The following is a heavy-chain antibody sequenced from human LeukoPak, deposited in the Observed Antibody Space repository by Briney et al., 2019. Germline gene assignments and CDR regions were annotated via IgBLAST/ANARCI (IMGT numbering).Heavy chain of an antibody. CDR1: GASFSSGDQY. CDR3: SRGLDSRKLGY. CDR2: IHPSGAL. Sequence: SETLSLTCTVSGASFSSGDQYWNWSRQRPGEGLEWIVSIHPSGALYNNPSLESRVTISVDTSKNQFSLNLNSVTAADTAVYFCSRGLDSRKLGYWGQGTLVTVSS. V-gene: IGHV4-31*03. J-gene: IGHJ4*02. D-gene: IGHD3-22*01.